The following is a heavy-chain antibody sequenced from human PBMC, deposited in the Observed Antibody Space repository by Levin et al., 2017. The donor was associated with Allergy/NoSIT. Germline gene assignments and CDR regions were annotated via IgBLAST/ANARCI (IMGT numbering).Heavy chain of an antibody. CDR2: INHSGST. V-gene: IGHV4-34*01. CDR3: ARAPGYCSSTSCYGLDY. J-gene: IGHJ4*02. CDR1: GGSFSGYY. Sequence: SCAVYGGSFSGYYWSWIRQPPGKGLEWIGEINHSGSTNYNPSLKSRVTISVDTSKNQFSLKLSSVTAADTAVYYCARAPGYCSSTSCYGLDYWGQGTLVTVSS. D-gene: IGHD2-2*01.